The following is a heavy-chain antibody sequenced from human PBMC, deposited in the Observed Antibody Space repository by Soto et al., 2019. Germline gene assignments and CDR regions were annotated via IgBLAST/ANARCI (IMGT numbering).Heavy chain of an antibody. D-gene: IGHD4-17*01. CDR3: AKPYGGNYVSQYYYGMDV. V-gene: IGHV3-30*18. J-gene: IGHJ6*02. CDR2: ISYDGSNK. Sequence: QVPLVESGGGVVQPGRSLRLSCAASGFTFSSYGMHWVRQAPGKGLEWVAVISYDGSNKYYADSVKGRFTISRDNSKNTLYVQMNSLRAENTAVYYCAKPYGGNYVSQYYYGMDVWGQGTTVTVAS. CDR1: GFTFSSYG.